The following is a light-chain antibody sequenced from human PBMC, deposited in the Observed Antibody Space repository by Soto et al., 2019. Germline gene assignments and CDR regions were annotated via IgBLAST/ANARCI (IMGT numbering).Light chain of an antibody. V-gene: IGKV3-11*01. CDR2: GAS. Sequence: IVLTQSPATPSLSPGERATLSCRASQSVSSSLAWYQQKPGQAPRLLIYGASNGATGTPARFSGSGSGTDFTLTISSLEPEDFAVYYCQQRSNWPPITFGQGTRLEIK. CDR3: QQRSNWPPIT. J-gene: IGKJ5*01. CDR1: QSVSSS.